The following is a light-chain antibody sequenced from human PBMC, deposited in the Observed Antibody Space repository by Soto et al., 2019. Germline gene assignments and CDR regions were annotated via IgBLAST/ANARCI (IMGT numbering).Light chain of an antibody. Sequence: DIQLTQSPSFLSASVGDRVTITCRASQSISTFLNWYQQKPGKAPKLLISTASSLQSGVPSTFSGSGSGTDFTLTIRSLQPEDSATYYCQQSYSSPRTFGHGTKVDIK. CDR1: QSISTF. CDR3: QQSYSSPRT. V-gene: IGKV1-39*01. CDR2: TAS. J-gene: IGKJ1*01.